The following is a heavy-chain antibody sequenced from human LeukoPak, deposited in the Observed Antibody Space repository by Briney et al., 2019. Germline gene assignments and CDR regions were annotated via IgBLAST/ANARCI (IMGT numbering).Heavy chain of an antibody. J-gene: IGHJ4*02. CDR1: GFTFSSYG. Sequence: GGSLRLSCAASGFTFSSYGMHWVRQAPGKGLEWVAVIWYDGSNKYYADSVKGRFTISRDNSKNTLYLQMNSLRAEDTAVHYCARDDYSSSWPDYWGQGTLVTVSS. CDR3: ARDDYSSSWPDY. D-gene: IGHD6-13*01. CDR2: IWYDGSNK. V-gene: IGHV3-33*01.